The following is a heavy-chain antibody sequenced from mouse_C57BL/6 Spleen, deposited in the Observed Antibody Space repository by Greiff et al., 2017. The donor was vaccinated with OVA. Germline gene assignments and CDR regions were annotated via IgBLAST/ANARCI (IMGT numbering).Heavy chain of an antibody. CDR2: IDPETGGT. CDR1: GYTFTDYE. CDR3: TRDSNYYFDY. V-gene: IGHV1-15*01. D-gene: IGHD2-5*01. J-gene: IGHJ2*01. Sequence: VQVVESGAELVRPGASVTLSCKASGYTFTDYEMHWVKQTPVHGLEWIGAIDPETGGTAYNQKFKGKAILTADKSSSTAYMELRSLTSEDSAVYYCTRDSNYYFDYWGQGTTLTVSS.